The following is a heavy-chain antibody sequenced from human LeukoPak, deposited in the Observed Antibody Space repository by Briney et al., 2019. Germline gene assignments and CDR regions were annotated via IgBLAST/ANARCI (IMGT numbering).Heavy chain of an antibody. D-gene: IGHD4-23*01. CDR1: GYSISSGYY. CDR2: IYHSGST. CDR3: AREDSGNSDDSLDI. Sequence: PSETLSLTCTVSGYSISSGYYWGWIRQPPGKGLEWIGSIYHSGSTYYNPSLKSRVTMSVDTSKNQFSLKLSSVTTADTAVYYCAREDSGNSDDSLDIWGQGTMVTVSS. V-gene: IGHV4-38-2*02. J-gene: IGHJ3*02.